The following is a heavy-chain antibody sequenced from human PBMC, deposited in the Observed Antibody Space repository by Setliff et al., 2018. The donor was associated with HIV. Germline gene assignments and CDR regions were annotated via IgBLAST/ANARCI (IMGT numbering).Heavy chain of an antibody. Sequence: GESLKVSCKASGYTFNIYAINWVRQAPGQGLEWMGWINTKTAYPMYARDFTGHFVFSLDTSLTTAFLQINSLEAGDTAMYYCAKVGDNADGLDYWGQGTMVTVSS. V-gene: IGHV7-4-1*02. J-gene: IGHJ4*02. D-gene: IGHD3-16*01. CDR3: AKVGDNADGLDY. CDR2: INTKTAYP. CDR1: GYTFNIYA.